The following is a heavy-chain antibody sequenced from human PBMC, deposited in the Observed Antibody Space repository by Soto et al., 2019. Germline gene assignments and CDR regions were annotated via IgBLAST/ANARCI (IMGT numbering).Heavy chain of an antibody. Sequence: PGESLKISCMVSGYSFSNYWIAWVRQMPGKGLEWMGIIYPADSDTRYSPSFQGQVTISADTYISTAYLQWSSLKASDTAMYYCARXFHDNSGGGYYYYGLDVWGLGTTVTVSS. D-gene: IGHD2-15*01. CDR1: GYSFSNYW. CDR2: IYPADSDT. J-gene: IGHJ6*02. V-gene: IGHV5-51*01. CDR3: ARXFHDNSGGGYYYYGLDV.